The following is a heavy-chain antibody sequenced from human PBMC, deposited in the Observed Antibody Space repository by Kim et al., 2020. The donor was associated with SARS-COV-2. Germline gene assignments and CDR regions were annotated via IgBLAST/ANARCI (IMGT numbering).Heavy chain of an antibody. V-gene: IGHV3-30*18. CDR1: GFSFSNYG. J-gene: IGHJ4*02. CDR2: ISYDGNYK. D-gene: IGHD2-21*01. CDR3: AKLKYCGDNCYFYHVDQ. Sequence: GGSLRLSCVASGFSFSNYGMHWVRQAPGKGLEWVALISYDGNYKYYADSVEGRFTLSRDNSKNTLYLQMNSLRVEDTAVYYCAKLKYCGDNCYFYHVDQWSQATPVTVPS.